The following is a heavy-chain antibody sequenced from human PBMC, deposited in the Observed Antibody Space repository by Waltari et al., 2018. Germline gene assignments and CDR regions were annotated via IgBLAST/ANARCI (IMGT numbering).Heavy chain of an antibody. CDR1: GGTFSSYA. D-gene: IGHD2-2*02. Sequence: QVQLVQSGAAVKKPGSSVKVSCKASGGTFSSYAISWVRQAPGQGLEWMGGIIPIFGTANYAQKFQGRVTITADESTSTAYMELSSLRSEDTAVYYCARDRSYCSSTSCYSWFDPWGQGTLVTVSS. CDR3: ARDRSYCSSTSCYSWFDP. CDR2: IIPIFGTA. J-gene: IGHJ5*02. V-gene: IGHV1-69*01.